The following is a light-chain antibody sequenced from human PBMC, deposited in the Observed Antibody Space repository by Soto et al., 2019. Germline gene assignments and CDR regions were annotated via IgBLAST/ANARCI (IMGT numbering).Light chain of an antibody. Sequence: QSALTQPRSVSGSPGQSVTISCTGTSSDVGGYNYVSWYQNHPGKAPKLMIYDVSKRPSEVPDRFSGSKSGNTASLTISGLQAEDEADYYCCSYAGSYSPVVFGGGTKVTVL. J-gene: IGLJ2*01. CDR2: DVS. CDR1: SSDVGGYNY. CDR3: CSYAGSYSPVV. V-gene: IGLV2-11*01.